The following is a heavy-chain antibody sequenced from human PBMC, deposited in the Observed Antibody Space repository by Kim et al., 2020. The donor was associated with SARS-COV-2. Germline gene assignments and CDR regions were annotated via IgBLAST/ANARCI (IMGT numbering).Heavy chain of an antibody. J-gene: IGHJ5*02. D-gene: IGHD2-15*01. CDR3: GRDRVVSDIRFDP. V-gene: IGHV1-18*01. Sequence: AQKRQGRVTMTTDTSTSTAYMELRGLRSDDTAVYYCGRDRVVSDIRFDPWGQGTLVTVSS.